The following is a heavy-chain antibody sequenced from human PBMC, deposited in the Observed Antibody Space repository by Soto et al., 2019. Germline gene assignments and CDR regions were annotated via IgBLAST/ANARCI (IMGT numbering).Heavy chain of an antibody. CDR2: ISAFNGET. D-gene: IGHD6-19*01. CDR1: GFTFGDYG. J-gene: IGHJ4*02. Sequence: GASVKVSCKASGFTFGDYGFSWVRQAPGRGLEWMGWISAFNGETNYTQKSKGRVAMTTDAATTTAYMELRSLTVDDTAVYYCVRDQQWLLPVPLNFDYWGQGTVVTVSS. CDR3: VRDQQWLLPVPLNFDY. V-gene: IGHV1-18*01.